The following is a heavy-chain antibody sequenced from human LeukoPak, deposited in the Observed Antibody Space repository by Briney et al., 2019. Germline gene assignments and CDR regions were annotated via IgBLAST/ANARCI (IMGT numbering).Heavy chain of an antibody. J-gene: IGHJ3*01. CDR2: ISSSSSYI. V-gene: IGHV3-21*01. D-gene: IGHD5-18*01. Sequence: GGSLRLSCAASGFTFSSYEMNWVRQAPGKGLEWVSSISSSSSYIYYANSVKGRFTISRDNARKSLFLQMNSLRAEDTAVYYCASETTRGYSYGSPTDGFDLWGQGTMVTVSS. CDR1: GFTFSSYE. CDR3: ASETTRGYSYGSPTDGFDL.